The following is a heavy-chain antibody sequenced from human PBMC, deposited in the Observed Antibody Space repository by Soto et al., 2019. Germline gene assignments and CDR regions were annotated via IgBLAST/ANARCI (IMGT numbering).Heavy chain of an antibody. CDR2: IIPIFGTA. J-gene: IGHJ1*01. CDR3: ARDYSSGWSQGYFQH. V-gene: IGHV1-69*13. Sequence: ASVKVSCKASGGTFSSYAISWVRQAPGQGLEWMGGIIPIFGTANYAQKFQGRVTITADESTSTAYMELSSLRSEDTAVYYCARDYSSGWSQGYFQHWGQGTLVTVSS. D-gene: IGHD6-19*01. CDR1: GGTFSSYA.